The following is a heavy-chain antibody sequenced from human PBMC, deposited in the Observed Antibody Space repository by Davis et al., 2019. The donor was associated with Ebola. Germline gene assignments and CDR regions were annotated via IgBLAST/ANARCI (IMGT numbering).Heavy chain of an antibody. D-gene: IGHD4-23*01. CDR2: ISDSGGST. J-gene: IGHJ4*02. V-gene: IGHV3-23*01. CDR3: ARGPSTGNSFTY. Sequence: GESLKISCAASGFTFSSYAMSWVRQAPGKGLEWVSAISDSGGSTYYADSVKGRFTISRDNAKNSLYLQMNSLRAEDTAVYYCARGPSTGNSFTYWGQGTLVTVSS. CDR1: GFTFSSYA.